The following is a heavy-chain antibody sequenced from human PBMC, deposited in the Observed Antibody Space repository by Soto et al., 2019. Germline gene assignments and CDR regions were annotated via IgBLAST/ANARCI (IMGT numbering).Heavy chain of an antibody. Sequence: GGSLRLSCAASGFSFSRHGMHWVRQAPGKGLEWVAVISYDGSNQDYADSVKGRFSISRDNSKDTVYLQMNSLRVEDSAVYYCARDRSSTYYYYGMDLWGQGTTVTVSS. CDR1: GFSFSRHG. V-gene: IGHV3-30-3*01. CDR2: ISYDGSNQ. D-gene: IGHD6-19*01. CDR3: ARDRSSTYYYYGMDL. J-gene: IGHJ6*02.